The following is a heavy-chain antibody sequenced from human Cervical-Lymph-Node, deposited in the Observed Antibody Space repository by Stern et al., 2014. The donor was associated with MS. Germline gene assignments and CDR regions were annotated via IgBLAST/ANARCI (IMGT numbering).Heavy chain of an antibody. D-gene: IGHD4-17*01. J-gene: IGHJ4*02. CDR3: ARYCDAVIPFDY. Sequence: EDQLVESGGGLEQPGGSLKLSCAASGFTFSRYSMNWVRQAPGKGLEWVSIISSRSSTRCDSCSVKCRFTVPRDNAKNSLSLQMHSLRVEDTAVYYCARYCDAVIPFDYWGQGTLVTVSS. CDR1: GFTFSRYS. CDR2: ISSRSSTR. V-gene: IGHV3-48*01.